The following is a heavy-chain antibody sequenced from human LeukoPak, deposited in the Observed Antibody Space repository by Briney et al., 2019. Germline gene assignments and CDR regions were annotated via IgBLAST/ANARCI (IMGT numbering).Heavy chain of an antibody. Sequence: GGSLRLSCAASGFTFSDYYMSWIRQAPGKGLEWVSSISSSSSYIYYADSVKGRFTISRDNAKNSLYLQMNSLRAEDTAVYYCARSYGDYIFSWFDPWGQGTLVTVSS. D-gene: IGHD4-17*01. J-gene: IGHJ5*02. CDR2: ISSSSSYI. CDR3: ARSYGDYIFSWFDP. V-gene: IGHV3-11*06. CDR1: GFTFSDYY.